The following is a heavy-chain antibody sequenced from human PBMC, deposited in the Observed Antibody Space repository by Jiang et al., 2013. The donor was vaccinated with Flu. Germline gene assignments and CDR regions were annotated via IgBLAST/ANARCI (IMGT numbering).Heavy chain of an antibody. CDR1: GGSISSSSYY. J-gene: IGHJ2*01. CDR2: IYYSGST. D-gene: IGHD5-18*01. CDR3: ARHGIPSEHKRGYSYGYPRYWYFDL. Sequence: GLVKPSETLSLTCTVSGGSISSSSYYWGWIRQPPGKGLEWIGSIYYSGSTYYNPSLKSRVTISVDTSKNQFSLKLSSVTAADTAVYYCARHGIPSEHKRGYSYGYPRYWYFDLWGRGTLVTVSS. V-gene: IGHV4-39*01.